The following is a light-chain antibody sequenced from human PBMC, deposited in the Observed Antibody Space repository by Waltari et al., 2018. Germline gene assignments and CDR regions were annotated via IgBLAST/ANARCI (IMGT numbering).Light chain of an antibody. CDR3: SSYTSSTTSV. CDR1: SSDVGGYNY. CDR2: EVS. Sequence: QSALTQPASVSGSPGQSITISCTGTSSDVGGYNYVSWYQQHPGKAPKLMIYEVSNRASGVSNRVAGAKSGNTASLTISGLQAEDEADYYCSSYTSSTTSVFGTGTKVTVL. V-gene: IGLV2-14*01. J-gene: IGLJ1*01.